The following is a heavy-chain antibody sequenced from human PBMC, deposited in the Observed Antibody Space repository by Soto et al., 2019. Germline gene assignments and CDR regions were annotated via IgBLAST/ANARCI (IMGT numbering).Heavy chain of an antibody. CDR1: GFTFSRYA. Sequence: QVQLVESGGGVVQPGRSLRLSCAASGFTFSRYAMHWVRQAPGKALEWVAVISSDGSSKHYADSVKGRFTISRDNSKNPLSLLMNSLGVEDTAVVFCAKDGAAAGTFDYWGQGTLVTVSS. CDR2: ISSDGSSK. J-gene: IGHJ4*02. D-gene: IGHD6-13*01. CDR3: AKDGAAAGTFDY. V-gene: IGHV3-30*18.